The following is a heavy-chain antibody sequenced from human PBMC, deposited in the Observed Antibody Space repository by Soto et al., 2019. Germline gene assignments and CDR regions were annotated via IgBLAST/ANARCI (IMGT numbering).Heavy chain of an antibody. D-gene: IGHD2-15*01. Sequence: SETLSLTCTVSGGSISSSSYYWGWIRQPPGKGLECIGSIYYSGSTYYNPSLKSRVTISVDTSKNQFSLKLSSVTAADTAVYYCARGRKEKVAAHSSTYTYYFDYWGQGTLVTVSS. V-gene: IGHV4-39*01. CDR2: IYYSGST. CDR1: GGSISSSSYY. CDR3: ARGRKEKVAAHSSTYTYYFDY. J-gene: IGHJ4*02.